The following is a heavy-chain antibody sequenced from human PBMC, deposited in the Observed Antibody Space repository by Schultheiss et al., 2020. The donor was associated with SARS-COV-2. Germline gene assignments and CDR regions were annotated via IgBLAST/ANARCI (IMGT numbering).Heavy chain of an antibody. V-gene: IGHV4-34*01. CDR3: VTTLTR. D-gene: IGHD3-3*01. J-gene: IGHJ4*02. CDR1: GGSFSGYY. CDR2: INHSGST. Sequence: SETLSLTCAVYGGSFSGYYWSWIRQPPGKGLEWIGEINHSGSTNYNPSLKSRVTISVDTSKNQFSLKLSSVTAADTAVYYCVTTLTRWGQGTLVTVSS.